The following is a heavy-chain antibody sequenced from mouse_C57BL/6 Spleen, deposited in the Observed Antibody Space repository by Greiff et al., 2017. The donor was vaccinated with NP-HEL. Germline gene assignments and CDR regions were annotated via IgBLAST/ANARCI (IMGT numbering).Heavy chain of an antibody. J-gene: IGHJ2*01. V-gene: IGHV5-17*01. CDR3: ARPGDGSLDY. CDR1: GFTFSDYG. CDR2: ISSGSSTI. Sequence: EVKLVESGGGLVKPGGSLKLSCAASGFTFSDYGMHWVRQAPETGLEWVAYISSGSSTIYYADTVKGRFTISRDNAKNTLFLQMTSLRSEDTAMYYCARPGDGSLDYWGQGTTLTVSS. D-gene: IGHD2-3*01.